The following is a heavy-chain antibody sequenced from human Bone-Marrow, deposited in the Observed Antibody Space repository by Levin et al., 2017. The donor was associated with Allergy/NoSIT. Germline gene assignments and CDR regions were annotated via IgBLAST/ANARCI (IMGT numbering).Heavy chain of an antibody. D-gene: IGHD2-15*01. CDR1: GGSISSDTDY. CDR3: ARDPIKCSGGRCSSGVFDN. CDR2: IYSSGST. Sequence: PSETLSLTCTVSGGSISSDTDYWNWIRQPAGTSPEWIGRIYSSGSTNYNPSLKSRVTISIDTSKSQFSLRVTSVTAADTAVYYCARDPIKCSGGRCSSGVFDNWGRGTLVTVSS. J-gene: IGHJ4*01. V-gene: IGHV4-61*02.